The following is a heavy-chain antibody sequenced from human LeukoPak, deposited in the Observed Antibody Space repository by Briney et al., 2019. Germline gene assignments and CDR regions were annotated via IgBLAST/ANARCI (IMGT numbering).Heavy chain of an antibody. CDR1: GGTFSSYA. D-gene: IGHD5-18*01. J-gene: IGHJ6*03. Sequence: SVKVSCKASGGTFSSYAISWVRQAPGQGLEWMGGIIPIFGTANYAQKFQGRVTITADESTSTAYMELSSLRSEDTAVYYCARDNGGTAMAYYYYYYMDVWGKGTTVTVSS. CDR3: ARDNGGTAMAYYYYYYMDV. V-gene: IGHV1-69*13. CDR2: IIPIFGTA.